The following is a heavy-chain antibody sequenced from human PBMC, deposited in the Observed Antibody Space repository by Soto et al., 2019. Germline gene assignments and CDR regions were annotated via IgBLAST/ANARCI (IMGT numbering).Heavy chain of an antibody. CDR2: IYYSGST. D-gene: IGHD3-3*01. J-gene: IGHJ5*02. V-gene: IGHV4-31*03. CDR1: GGSVSSGGYY. Sequence: SETLSLTCSVSGGSVSSGGYYWSWIRQHPGKGLEWIGYIYYSGSTYYNPSLKSRVTISVDTSKNQFSLKLSSVTAADTAVYYCARALTIFGIFANWFDPWGQGTLVTVSS. CDR3: ARALTIFGIFANWFDP.